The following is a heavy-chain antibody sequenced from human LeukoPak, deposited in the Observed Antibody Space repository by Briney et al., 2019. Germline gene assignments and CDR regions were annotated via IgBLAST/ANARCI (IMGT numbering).Heavy chain of an antibody. CDR3: ARGPTSGWYFYYYMDV. D-gene: IGHD6-19*01. Sequence: GRSLRLSCAASGFTFSSYAMHWVRQAPGKGLEWVAAISYDGNNKYYADSVKGRFTISRDNSKNTLYLQMNSLRAEDTAVYYCARGPTSGWYFYYYMDVWGKGTTVTISS. CDR1: GFTFSSYA. V-gene: IGHV3-30*04. CDR2: ISYDGNNK. J-gene: IGHJ6*03.